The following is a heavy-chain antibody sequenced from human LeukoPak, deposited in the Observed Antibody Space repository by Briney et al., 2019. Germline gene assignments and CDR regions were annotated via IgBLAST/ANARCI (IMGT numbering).Heavy chain of an antibody. D-gene: IGHD5-24*01. CDR2: IYYIGST. CDR1: GGSISSYY. J-gene: IGHJ4*02. CDR3: AMSRDGYNCGY. Sequence: SETLSLTCTVSGGSISSYYWSCIRQPPGRGLEWIGYIYYIGSTNYNPSLKSRVTISVDTSKNQFSLKLSSVTAADTAVYYCAMSRDGYNCGYWGQGTLVTVSS. V-gene: IGHV4-59*01.